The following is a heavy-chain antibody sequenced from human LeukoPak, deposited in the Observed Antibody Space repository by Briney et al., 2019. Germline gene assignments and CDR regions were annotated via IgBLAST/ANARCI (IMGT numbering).Heavy chain of an antibody. CDR3: AKKNSFYYYDSSGYYSY. Sequence: PGGSLRLSCAASGFTFSSHAMSWVRQAPGKGLHGVSGITVSGCTTHYADSVKGRFTTPRDNSKNTLYLQMNSLTAEDTAVYYCAKKNSFYYYDSSGYYSYWGQGTLVTVSS. CDR2: ITVSGCTT. D-gene: IGHD3-22*01. J-gene: IGHJ4*02. CDR1: GFTFSSHA. V-gene: IGHV3-23*01.